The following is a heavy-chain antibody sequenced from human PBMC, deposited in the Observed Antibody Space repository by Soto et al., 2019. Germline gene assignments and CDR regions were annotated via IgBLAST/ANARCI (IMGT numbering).Heavy chain of an antibody. J-gene: IGHJ3*02. CDR2: IYYSGST. V-gene: IGHV4-30-4*01. Sequence: LSHTYWAAGESVSNSDYSWRWIRQPPGKGLEWIGYIYYSGSTYYNPSLKSRVTISVDTSKNQFSLKLSSVTAADTAVYYCARDRMVRGVINAFDIWGQWKMV. D-gene: IGHD3-10*01. CDR3: ARDRMVRGVINAFDI. CDR1: GESVSNSDYS.